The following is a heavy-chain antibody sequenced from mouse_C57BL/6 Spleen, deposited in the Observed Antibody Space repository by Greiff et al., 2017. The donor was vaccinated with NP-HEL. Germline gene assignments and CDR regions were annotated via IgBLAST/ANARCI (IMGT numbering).Heavy chain of an antibody. Sequence: QVQLQQPGAELVKPGASVKLSCKASGYTFTSYWMHWVKQRPGRGLEWIGRIDPNSGGTNYNEKFKSKATLTVDKPSSTAYMQLSSLTSEDSAVYYGAGVYYGSSNDWYFDVWGTGTTVTVSS. CDR3: AGVYYGSSNDWYFDV. V-gene: IGHV1-72*01. CDR1: GYTFTSYW. J-gene: IGHJ1*03. D-gene: IGHD1-1*01. CDR2: IDPNSGGT.